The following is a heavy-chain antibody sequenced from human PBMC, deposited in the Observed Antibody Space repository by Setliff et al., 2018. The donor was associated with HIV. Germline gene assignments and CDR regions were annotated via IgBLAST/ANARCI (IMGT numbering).Heavy chain of an antibody. CDR2: INPNSGGT. J-gene: IGHJ4*02. Sequence: ASVKVSCKASGYTFTGYYMHWVRQAPGQGLEWMGRINPNSGGTNYAQKCQGRVTMTRDTSISKAYMELSRLRSDDTAVYYCARHGPWGYGGLFDYWGQGTLVTVSS. V-gene: IGHV1-2*06. D-gene: IGHD4-17*01. CDR1: GYTFTGYY. CDR3: ARHGPWGYGGLFDY.